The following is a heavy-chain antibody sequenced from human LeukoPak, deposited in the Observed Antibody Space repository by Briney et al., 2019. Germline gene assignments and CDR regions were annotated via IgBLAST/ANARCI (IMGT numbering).Heavy chain of an antibody. CDR2: ITYEGSRK. V-gene: IGHV3-30*18. CDR1: GFIFSSYG. Sequence: SGGSLRLSCAGSGFIFSSYGMHWVRQAPGKGLEWVAAITYEGSRKDYADSVKGRFTISRDNSQNTLYLQMDSLRAEDTAMYYCAKRFSGYEGGEFDSWGQGTLVTVSS. CDR3: AKRFSGYEGGEFDS. J-gene: IGHJ4*02. D-gene: IGHD5-12*01.